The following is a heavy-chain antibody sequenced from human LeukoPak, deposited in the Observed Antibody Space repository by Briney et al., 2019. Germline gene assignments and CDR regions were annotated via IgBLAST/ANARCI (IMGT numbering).Heavy chain of an antibody. D-gene: IGHD2-15*01. V-gene: IGHV4-59*01. CDR3: ARDGSGAYWFDP. Sequence: PSETLSLTCTVSGSSISSYYWSWIRQPPGKGLEWIGYIYYSGSTNYNPSLKSRVTISVDTSKNQFSLKLSSVTAADTAVYYCARDGSGAYWFDPWGQGTLVTVSS. CDR2: IYYSGST. J-gene: IGHJ5*02. CDR1: GSSISSYY.